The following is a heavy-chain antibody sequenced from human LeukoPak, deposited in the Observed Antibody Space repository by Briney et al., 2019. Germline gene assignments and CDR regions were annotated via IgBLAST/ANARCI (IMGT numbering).Heavy chain of an antibody. Sequence: SETLSLTCTVSGGSISSGGYYWGWIRQPPGKGLEWIGSIYYSGSTYYNPSLKSRVTISVDTSKNQFSLKLSSVTAADTAVYYCAREIGRFGEFFDYWGQGTLVTVSS. CDR2: IYYSGST. V-gene: IGHV4-39*07. J-gene: IGHJ4*02. CDR3: AREIGRFGEFFDY. D-gene: IGHD3-10*01. CDR1: GGSISSGGYY.